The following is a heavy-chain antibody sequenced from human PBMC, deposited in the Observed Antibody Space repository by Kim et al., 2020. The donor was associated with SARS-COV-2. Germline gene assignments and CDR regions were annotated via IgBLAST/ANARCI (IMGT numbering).Heavy chain of an antibody. D-gene: IGHD2-2*01. J-gene: IGHJ6*01. Sequence: GGSLRLSCAASGFTFSSYGMHWVRQAPGKGLEWVAVISYDGSNKYYADSVKGRFTISRDNSKNTLYLQMNSLRAEDTAVYYRAREEYIVVVPAAPDHYY. V-gene: IGHV3-33*05. CDR2: ISYDGSNK. CDR1: GFTFSSYG. CDR3: AREEYIVVVPAAPDHYY.